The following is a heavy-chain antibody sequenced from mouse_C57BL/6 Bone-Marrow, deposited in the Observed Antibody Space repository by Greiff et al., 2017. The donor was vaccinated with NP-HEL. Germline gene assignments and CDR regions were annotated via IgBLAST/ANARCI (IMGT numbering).Heavy chain of an antibody. V-gene: IGHV1-81*01. Sequence: VQLQQSGAELARPGASVKLSCKASGYTFTSYGISWVKQRTGQGLEWIGEIYPRSGTTYYNEKFKGKATLTADKSSSTAYMELRSLTSEDSAVYFCARWYYGSSLFAYWGQGTLVTVSA. CDR3: ARWYYGSSLFAY. D-gene: IGHD1-1*01. J-gene: IGHJ3*01. CDR2: IYPRSGTT. CDR1: GYTFTSYG.